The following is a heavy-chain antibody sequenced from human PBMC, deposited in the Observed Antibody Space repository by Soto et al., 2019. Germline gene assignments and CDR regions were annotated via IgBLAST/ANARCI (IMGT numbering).Heavy chain of an antibody. D-gene: IGHD5-18*01. CDR2: ISYDGSNK. CDR1: VFTFSSYG. Sequence: GGSLRLSCAASVFTFSSYGMHWVRQAPGKGLEWVAVISYDGSNKYYADSVKGRFTISRDNSKNTLYLQMNSLRAEDTAVYYCAKDGGDSYGSYFDYWGQGTLVTVSS. V-gene: IGHV3-30*18. J-gene: IGHJ4*02. CDR3: AKDGGDSYGSYFDY.